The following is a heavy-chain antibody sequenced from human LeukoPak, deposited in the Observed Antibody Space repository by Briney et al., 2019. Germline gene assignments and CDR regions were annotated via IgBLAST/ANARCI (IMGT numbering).Heavy chain of an antibody. Sequence: PGESLKISCRGSGYSFTSHWIGWVRQMPGEGLEWMGTIYPGDSGTTYSPSLQGHFSISADKSINTAYLQWSSLRASDTAMYYCARLSFASGWRYMDVWGKGTTVTVYS. CDR2: IYPGDSGT. CDR1: GYSFTSHW. J-gene: IGHJ6*03. D-gene: IGHD6-19*01. CDR3: ARLSFASGWRYMDV. V-gene: IGHV5-51*01.